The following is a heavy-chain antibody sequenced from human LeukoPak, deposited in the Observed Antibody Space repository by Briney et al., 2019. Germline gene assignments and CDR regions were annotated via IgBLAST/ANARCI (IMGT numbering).Heavy chain of an antibody. CDR3: ARGIVGATTLIDY. CDR2: IWYDGSNK. J-gene: IGHJ4*02. CDR1: GFTFSSYG. D-gene: IGHD1-26*01. Sequence: PGRSLRLSCAASGFTFSSYGMHWVRQAPGKGLEWVAVIWYDGSNKYYADSVKGRFTISRDNSKNTLYLQMDSLRAEDTAVYYCARGIVGATTLIDYWGQGTLVTVSS. V-gene: IGHV3-33*01.